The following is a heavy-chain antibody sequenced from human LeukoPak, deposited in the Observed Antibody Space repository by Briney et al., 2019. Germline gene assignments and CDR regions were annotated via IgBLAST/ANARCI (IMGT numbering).Heavy chain of an antibody. CDR2: IYYSGST. D-gene: IGHD3-22*01. Sequence: PSETLSLTCTVSGGSISSSSYYWGWIRQPPGKGLEWIGSIYYSGSTYYNPSLKSRVTISVDTSKNQFSLKLSSVTAADTAVYYCARSYDSSGYYPYYYYYMDVWGKGTTVTVSS. J-gene: IGHJ6*03. CDR3: ARSYDSSGYYPYYYYYMDV. V-gene: IGHV4-39*01. CDR1: GGSISSSSYY.